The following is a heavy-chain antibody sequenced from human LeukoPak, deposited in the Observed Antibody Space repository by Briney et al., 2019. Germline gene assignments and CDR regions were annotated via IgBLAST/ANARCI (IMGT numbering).Heavy chain of an antibody. D-gene: IGHD3-10*01. Sequence: TGGSLRLSCAASGFTFSDYYMSWIRQAPGKGLEWVSYISSSGSTIYYADSVKGRFTISRDNAKNSLYLQINSLRAEDTAVYYCARDLYEFGVVVVRPNWFDPWGQGTLVTVSS. CDR1: GFTFSDYY. V-gene: IGHV3-11*01. CDR3: ARDLYEFGVVVVRPNWFDP. CDR2: ISSSGSTI. J-gene: IGHJ5*02.